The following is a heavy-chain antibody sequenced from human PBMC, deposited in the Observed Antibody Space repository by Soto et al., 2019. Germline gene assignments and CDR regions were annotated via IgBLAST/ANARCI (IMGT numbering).Heavy chain of an antibody. Sequence: GGSLRLSCAASGFTFSSYAMHWVRQAPGKGLEWVAVISYDGSNKYYADSVKGRFTISRDNSKNTLYLQMNSLRAEDTAVYYCARDLEYSSSSFYYYYYGMDVWGQGTTVTVSS. CDR2: ISYDGSNK. CDR1: GFTFSSYA. D-gene: IGHD6-6*01. V-gene: IGHV3-30-3*01. CDR3: ARDLEYSSSSFYYYYYGMDV. J-gene: IGHJ6*02.